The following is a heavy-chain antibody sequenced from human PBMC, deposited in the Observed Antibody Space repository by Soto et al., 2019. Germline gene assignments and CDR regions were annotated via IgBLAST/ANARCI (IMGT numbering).Heavy chain of an antibody. CDR1: GGSISSGDYY. J-gene: IGHJ4*02. CDR3: ARSIAEYDY. Sequence: SETLSLTCTVSGGSISSGDYYWSWIRQPPGKGLEWIGYIYYSGSTYYNPSLKSRVTISLDTSKHQFSLRLSSVTAADTAVYYCARSIAEYDYWGQGTLVTVSS. CDR2: IYYSGST. V-gene: IGHV4-30-4*01. D-gene: IGHD6-13*01.